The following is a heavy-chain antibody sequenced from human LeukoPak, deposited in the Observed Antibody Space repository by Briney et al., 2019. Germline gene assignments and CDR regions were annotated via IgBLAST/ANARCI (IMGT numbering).Heavy chain of an antibody. D-gene: IGHD3-10*01. V-gene: IGHV3-23*01. Sequence: GGSLRLSCAASGFTFTTYWMTWVRQAPGKGLEWVSAISGSGGSTYYADSVKGRFTISRDNSKNTLYLQMNSLRAEDTAVYYCAKELSGSGSYYNGYWGQGTLVTVSS. CDR1: GFTFTTYW. CDR2: ISGSGGST. CDR3: AKELSGSGSYYNGY. J-gene: IGHJ4*02.